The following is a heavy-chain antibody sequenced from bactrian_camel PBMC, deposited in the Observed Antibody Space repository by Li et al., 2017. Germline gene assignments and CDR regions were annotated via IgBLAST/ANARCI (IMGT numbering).Heavy chain of an antibody. J-gene: IGHJ4*01. CDR3: VAATRPVGGNCPIFVSYNA. CDR2: LWSGGGSA. V-gene: IGHV3S40*01. D-gene: IGHD7*01. CDR1: MSIYSNRC. Sequence: VQLVESGGDSVQPGGSLRLSCAVSMSIYSNRCMSWFRQTPGKEREGIAALWSGGGSAYYSDSVKDRFTIPQDNAKRTVYLRMNALKPEDSAMYYCVAATRPVGGNCPIFVSYNAWGQGTQVTVS.